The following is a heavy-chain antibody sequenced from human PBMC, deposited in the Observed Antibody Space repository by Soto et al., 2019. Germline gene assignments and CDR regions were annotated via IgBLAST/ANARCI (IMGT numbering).Heavy chain of an antibody. D-gene: IGHD2-2*01. Sequence: SETLSLTCTVSGGPISSGGYYWSWIRQHPGKGLEWIGYIYYSGTTYYNPSLKSRVTISVDTSKNQFSLKLSSVSAADTALYYCARCSLVVVPAPGFDPWGRGTLVTVSS. CDR1: GGPISSGGYY. CDR3: ARCSLVVVPAPGFDP. J-gene: IGHJ5*02. CDR2: IYYSGTT. V-gene: IGHV4-31*03.